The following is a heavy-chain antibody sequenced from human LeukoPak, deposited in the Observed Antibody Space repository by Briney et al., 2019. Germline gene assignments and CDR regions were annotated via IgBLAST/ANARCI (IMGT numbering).Heavy chain of an antibody. CDR3: ARQTEWLRLLSFDY. CDR2: IYYSGST. CDR1: GGSISSSSYY. V-gene: IGHV4-39*01. Sequence: SETLSLTCTVSGGSISSSSYYWGWIRQPPGKGLEWIGSIYYSGSTYYNPSLKSRVTISVDTSKNQFSLKLSSVTAADTAVYYCARQTEWLRLLSFDYWGQGTLVAVSS. D-gene: IGHD5-12*01. J-gene: IGHJ4*02.